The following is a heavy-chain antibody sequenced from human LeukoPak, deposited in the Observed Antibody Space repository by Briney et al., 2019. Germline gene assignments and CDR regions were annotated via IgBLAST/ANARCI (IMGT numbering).Heavy chain of an antibody. CDR3: ARGGYYYDSSGLDY. CDR2: IYYSGST. CDR1: GGSISSGGYY. D-gene: IGHD3-22*01. V-gene: IGHV4-31*03. Sequence: SQTLSLTCTVSGGSISSGGYYWSWIRQHPGKGLEWIGYIYYSGSTYYNPSLKSRVTISVDTSKNQFSLKLSSVTAADTAVYYCARGGYYYDSSGLDYWGQGTLVTVSS. J-gene: IGHJ4*02.